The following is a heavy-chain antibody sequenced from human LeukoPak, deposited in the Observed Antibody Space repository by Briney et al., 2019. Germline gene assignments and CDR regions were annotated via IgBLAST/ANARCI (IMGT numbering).Heavy chain of an antibody. CDR1: GFTFSSYA. CDR3: ARDFFGRDGYKRFDY. CDR2: ISSSSSTI. Sequence: GRSLRLSCAASGFTFSSYAMNWVRQAPGKGLEWVSYISSSSSTIYYADSVKGRFTISRDNAKNSLYLQMNSLRAEDTAVYYCARDFFGRDGYKRFDYWGQGTLVTVSS. D-gene: IGHD5-24*01. V-gene: IGHV3-48*01. J-gene: IGHJ4*02.